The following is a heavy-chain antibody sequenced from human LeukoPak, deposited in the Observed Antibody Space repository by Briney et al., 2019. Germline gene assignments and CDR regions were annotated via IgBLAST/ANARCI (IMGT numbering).Heavy chain of an antibody. CDR1: GGSISRGGYY. J-gene: IGHJ4*02. V-gene: IGHV4-31*03. D-gene: IGHD3-22*01. CDR2: IYYSGST. CDR3: ASWYYYDSSGYCFDY. Sequence: SETLSLTCTVSGGSISRGGYYWSWVRQHPGRGLEWIGYIYYSGSTYYNPSLKSRVTISVDTSKNQFSLKLSSVTAADTAVYYCASWYYYDSSGYCFDYWGQGTLVTVSS.